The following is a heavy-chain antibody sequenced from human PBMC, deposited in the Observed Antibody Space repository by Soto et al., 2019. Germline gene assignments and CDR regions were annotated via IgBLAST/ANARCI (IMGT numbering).Heavy chain of an antibody. J-gene: IGHJ4*02. CDR2: ISGSGGST. D-gene: IGHD2-21*02. Sequence: LVGSLRLSCAASGFTFSSYAMSWVRQAPGKGLEWVSAISGSGGSTYYADSVKGRFTISRDNSKNTLYLQMNSLRAEDTAVYYCAKDRVVTAFSYYFDYWGQGTLVTVSS. CDR1: GFTFSSYA. CDR3: AKDRVVTAFSYYFDY. V-gene: IGHV3-23*01.